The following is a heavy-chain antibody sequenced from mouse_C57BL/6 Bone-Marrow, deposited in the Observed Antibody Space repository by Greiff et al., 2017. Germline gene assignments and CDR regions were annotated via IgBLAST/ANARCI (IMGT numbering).Heavy chain of an antibody. D-gene: IGHD1-1*01. CDR2: IDPSDSYT. Sequence: VQLQQPGAELVRPGTSVKLSCKASGYTFTSYWMHWVKQRPGQGLEWIGVIDPSDSYTNYNQKFKGKATLAVDTSSSTAYMQLSSLSSEDSAVFYCARFPITTVPDYWGQDTTLAVSS. V-gene: IGHV1-59*01. CDR3: ARFPITTVPDY. CDR1: GYTFTSYW. J-gene: IGHJ2*01.